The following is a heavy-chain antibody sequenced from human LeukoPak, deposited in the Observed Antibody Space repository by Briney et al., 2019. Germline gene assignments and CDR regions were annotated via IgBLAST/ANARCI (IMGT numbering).Heavy chain of an antibody. CDR3: AKRYNSGWGDAFDI. V-gene: IGHV3-30*04. CDR1: GFTFSGYA. Sequence: GGSLRLSCAASGFTFSGYAIHWVRQAPGKGLEWVAVISYDGSNKFYADSVKGRFTISRDNSKNTLYLQMSSLRAEDTAVYCCAKRYNSGWGDAFDIWGQGTMVTVSS. CDR2: ISYDGSNK. J-gene: IGHJ3*02. D-gene: IGHD6-19*01.